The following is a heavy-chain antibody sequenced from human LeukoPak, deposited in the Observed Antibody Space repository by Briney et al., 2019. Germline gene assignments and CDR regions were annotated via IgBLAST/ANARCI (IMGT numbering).Heavy chain of an antibody. CDR2: IYYSGST. J-gene: IGHJ4*02. CDR1: GGSVSSSSYY. Sequence: PSETLSLTCTVSGGSVSSSSYYWGWIRQPPGKGLEWIGSIYYSGSTYYNPSLKSRVTISVDTSKNQFSLKLSSVTAADTAVYYCARDWNGLDYWGQGTLVTVSS. V-gene: IGHV4-39*07. D-gene: IGHD1-1*01. CDR3: ARDWNGLDY.